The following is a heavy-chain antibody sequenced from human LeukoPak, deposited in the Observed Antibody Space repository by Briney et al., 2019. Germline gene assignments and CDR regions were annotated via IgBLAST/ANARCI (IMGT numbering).Heavy chain of an antibody. CDR2: VNSDGIIT. Sequence: GGSLRLSCAASGFTFRGYWMHWVRQAPGKGLVWVSRVNSDGIITTYADSVKGRFTISRDNSKNTLYLQMNSLRPEDTAVYYCARVVGWGQGTLVTVSS. CDR1: GFTFRGYW. D-gene: IGHD2-21*01. V-gene: IGHV3-74*01. J-gene: IGHJ4*02. CDR3: ARVVG.